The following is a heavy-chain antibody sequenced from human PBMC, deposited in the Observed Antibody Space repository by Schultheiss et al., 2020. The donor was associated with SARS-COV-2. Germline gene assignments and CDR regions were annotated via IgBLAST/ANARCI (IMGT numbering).Heavy chain of an antibody. CDR3: ARGSWVAVAGGRLDY. Sequence: KISCKASGGTFSSYAISWVRQAPGQGLEWMGGIIPIFGTANYAQKFQGRVTITADESTSTAYMELNSLRAEDTAVYYCARGSWVAVAGGRLDYWGQGTLVTVSS. V-gene: IGHV1-69*01. CDR2: IIPIFGTA. CDR1: GGTFSSYA. D-gene: IGHD6-19*01. J-gene: IGHJ4*02.